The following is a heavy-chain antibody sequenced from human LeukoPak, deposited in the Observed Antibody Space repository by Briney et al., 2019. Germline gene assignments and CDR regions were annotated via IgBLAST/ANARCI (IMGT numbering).Heavy chain of an antibody. V-gene: IGHV4-39*01. D-gene: IGHD6-19*01. CDR3: ARRRVAGPLDY. Sequence: SETLSLTCTVSGGSISSSSYYWGWIRQPPGKGLEWIGSIYYSGSTYYNPSLKSRVTISVDTSKNQFSLKLSSVTAADTAVYYCARRRVAGPLDYWGQGTLVTVSS. CDR2: IYYSGST. J-gene: IGHJ4*02. CDR1: GGSISSSSYY.